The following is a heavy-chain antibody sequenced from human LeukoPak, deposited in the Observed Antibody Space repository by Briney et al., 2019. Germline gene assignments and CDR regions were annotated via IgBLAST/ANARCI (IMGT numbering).Heavy chain of an antibody. CDR2: INHSGST. Sequence: SETLSLTCAVYGGSFSGYYWSWIRQPPGKGLEGIGEINHSGSTNYNPSLKSRVTISVDTSKNQFSLKLSSVTAADTAVYYCARGSRSEYYYMDVWGKGTTVTVSS. V-gene: IGHV4-34*01. J-gene: IGHJ6*03. CDR3: ARGSRSEYYYMDV. CDR1: GGSFSGYY. D-gene: IGHD1-14*01.